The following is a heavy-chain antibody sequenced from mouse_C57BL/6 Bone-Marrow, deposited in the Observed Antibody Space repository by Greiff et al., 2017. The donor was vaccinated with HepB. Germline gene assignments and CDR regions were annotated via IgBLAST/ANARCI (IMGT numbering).Heavy chain of an antibody. Sequence: EVKLMESGPVLVKPGASVKMSCKASGYTFTDYYMNWVKQSHGKSLEWIGVINPYNGGTSYNQKFKGKATLTVDKSSSTAYMKLNSLTSEDSAVYYCTRYRLLLPYFDYWGQGTTLTVSS. V-gene: IGHV1-19*01. CDR1: GYTFTDYY. D-gene: IGHD2-3*01. CDR3: TRYRLLLPYFDY. CDR2: INPYNGGT. J-gene: IGHJ2*01.